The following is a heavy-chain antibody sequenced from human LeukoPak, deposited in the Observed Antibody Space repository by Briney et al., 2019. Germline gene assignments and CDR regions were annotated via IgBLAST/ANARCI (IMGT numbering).Heavy chain of an antibody. J-gene: IGHJ4*02. Sequence: GGSLRLSCAASGFTFSSYGMNWVRQAPGKGLEWVSYISSSGSTIYYAESVKGRFTISRDNAKNSLYLQMNSLRAEDTAVYYCARDSNDYGLDWGQGTLVTVSS. V-gene: IGHV3-48*04. D-gene: IGHD4-17*01. CDR3: ARDSNDYGLD. CDR2: ISSSGSTI. CDR1: GFTFSSYG.